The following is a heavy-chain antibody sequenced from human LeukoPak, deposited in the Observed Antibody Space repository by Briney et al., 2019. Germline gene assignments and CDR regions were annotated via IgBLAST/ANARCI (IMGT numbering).Heavy chain of an antibody. D-gene: IGHD3-22*01. V-gene: IGHV1-8*01. J-gene: IGHJ6*02. CDR1: GYTFTSYD. CDR2: MNPNSGNT. CDR3: ARGQYYDSSGYYHYYYYYGMDV. Sequence: ASVKVSCKASGYTFTSYDINWVRQATGQGLEWMGWMNPNSGNTGYAQKFQGRVTMTRNTSISTAYMELSSLRSEDTAVYHCARGQYYDSSGYYHYYYYYGMDVWGQGTTVTVSS.